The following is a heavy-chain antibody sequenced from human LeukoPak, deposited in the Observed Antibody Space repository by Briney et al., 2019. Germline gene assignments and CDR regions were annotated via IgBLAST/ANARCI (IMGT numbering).Heavy chain of an antibody. CDR1: GYTFTSYA. V-gene: IGHV1-3*01. CDR3: ARGYISETRLNYYYYGMDV. D-gene: IGHD6-25*01. J-gene: IGHJ6*04. CDR2: INAGNGNT. Sequence: ASVKVSCKASGYTFTSYAMHWVRQAPGQRLEWMGWINAGNGNTKYSQKFQGRVTITRDTSASTAYMELSSLRSEDTAVYYCARGYISETRLNYYYYGMDVWGKGTTVTVSS.